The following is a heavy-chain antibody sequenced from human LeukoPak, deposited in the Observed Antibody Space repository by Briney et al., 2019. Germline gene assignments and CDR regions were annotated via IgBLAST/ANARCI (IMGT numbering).Heavy chain of an antibody. J-gene: IGHJ4*02. CDR1: GDSISSYY. CDR3: AREGRQDYVYFDC. CDR2: INYSGNT. V-gene: IGHV4-59*01. Sequence: PSETLSLTCTVSGDSISSYYWSWIRQPPGKGLDWMGYINYSGNTNYNPSLKSRVTISVDTSKNQFSLRLTSVTAADTAVYYCAREGRQDYVYFDCWGQGTLVTVSS. D-gene: IGHD4-17*01.